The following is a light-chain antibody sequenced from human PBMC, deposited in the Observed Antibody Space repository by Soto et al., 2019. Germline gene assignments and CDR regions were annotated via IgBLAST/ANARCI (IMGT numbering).Light chain of an antibody. CDR2: DVS. Sequence: QSALTQPRSVSGSPGQSVTISCTDTSSDVGAYNYVSWYQHHPGKAPKVMIYDVSERPSGVPDRFSGSKSDNKASLTISGLQAEDEADYYCCSYAGSYSWVFGGGTKLTVL. CDR1: SSDVGAYNY. J-gene: IGLJ3*02. CDR3: CSYAGSYSWV. V-gene: IGLV2-11*01.